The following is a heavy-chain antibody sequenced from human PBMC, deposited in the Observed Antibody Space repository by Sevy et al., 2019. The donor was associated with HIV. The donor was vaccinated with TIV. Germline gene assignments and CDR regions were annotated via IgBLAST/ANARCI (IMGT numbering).Heavy chain of an antibody. Sequence: SETLSLTCVVYGGSFSGYYWSWIRQPPGKGLEWIGEINHCGSTNYNPSLKSRVTISADTSKNQFSLKLSSVTAADTAVYYCATRRGHLSFDYWGQGTLVTVSS. J-gene: IGHJ4*02. CDR1: GGSFSGYY. V-gene: IGHV4-34*01. CDR2: INHCGST. CDR3: ATRRGHLSFDY.